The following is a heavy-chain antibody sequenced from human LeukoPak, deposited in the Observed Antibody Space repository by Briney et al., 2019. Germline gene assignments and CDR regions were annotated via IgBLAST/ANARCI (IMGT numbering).Heavy chain of an antibody. V-gene: IGHV1-69*05. D-gene: IGHD3-10*01. Sequence: GSSVKVSCKASGGTFSSYAISWVRQAPRQGLEWMGGIIPIFGTANYAQKFQGRVTITTDESTSTAYMELSSLRSEDTAVYYCALGGFGELILRYWGQGTLVTVSS. CDR3: ALGGFGELILRY. CDR1: GGTFSSYA. CDR2: IIPIFGTA. J-gene: IGHJ4*02.